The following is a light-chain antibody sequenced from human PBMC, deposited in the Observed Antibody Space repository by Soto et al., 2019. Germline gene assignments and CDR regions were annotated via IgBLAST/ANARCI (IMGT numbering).Light chain of an antibody. CDR1: QTISSW. V-gene: IGKV1-5*03. J-gene: IGKJ1*01. CDR2: NAS. Sequence: DIQMTQSPSTLSGSVGDRVTITCRASQTISSWLAWYQQKPGKAPKRLIYNASTLKSGVPSRFSGSGSGTEFTLTISSLQPDDFATYYCQHYNSYSEAFGQGTKVEL. CDR3: QHYNSYSEA.